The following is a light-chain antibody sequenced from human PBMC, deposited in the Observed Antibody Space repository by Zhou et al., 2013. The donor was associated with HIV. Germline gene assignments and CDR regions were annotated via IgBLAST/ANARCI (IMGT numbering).Light chain of an antibody. J-gene: IGKJ4*01. CDR1: QSVTSN. CDR3: QQYNNRLT. CDR2: EAS. Sequence: EIVMTQSPASLSVSPGERATLSCRASQSVTSNLAWYQHKPGQAPRLLIYEASTRATGIPGRFSGSGSGTEFTLTISSLQSEDSAVYYCQQYNNRLTFGGGTKVEIK. V-gene: IGKV3-15*01.